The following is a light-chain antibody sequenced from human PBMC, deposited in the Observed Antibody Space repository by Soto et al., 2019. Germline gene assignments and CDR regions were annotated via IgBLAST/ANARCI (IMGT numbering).Light chain of an antibody. Sequence: QSALTQPASVSGSPGQSITISCTGTSSDVGSYTLVSWYQQHPGEAPKLIIYEGSKRPSGVSNRFSGSKSVNTASLTISGLRAEDEAEYYCCSYAGGITSAGYVFGTATKLTVL. CDR2: EGS. CDR3: CSYAGGITSAGYV. J-gene: IGLJ1*01. CDR1: SSDVGSYTL. V-gene: IGLV2-23*01.